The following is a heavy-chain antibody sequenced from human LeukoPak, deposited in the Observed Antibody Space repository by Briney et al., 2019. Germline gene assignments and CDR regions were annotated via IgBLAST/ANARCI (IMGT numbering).Heavy chain of an antibody. J-gene: IGHJ4*02. D-gene: IGHD3-3*01. V-gene: IGHV3-30-3*01. Sequence: AGGSLRLSCAASGFTFSSYAMHWVRQAPGKGLEWVAVISYDGSNKYYADSVKGRFTISRDKSKNTLYLQMNSLRAEDTAVYYCARDALRFLEWLSRGFDYWGQGTLVTVSS. CDR2: ISYDGSNK. CDR1: GFTFSSYA. CDR3: ARDALRFLEWLSRGFDY.